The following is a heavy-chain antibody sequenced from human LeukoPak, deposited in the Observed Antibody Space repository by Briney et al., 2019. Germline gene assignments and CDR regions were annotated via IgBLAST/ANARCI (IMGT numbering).Heavy chain of an antibody. Sequence: GGSLRLSCAASGFTFSSYAMRWARQAPGKGLVWVSAISGSGGSTYYADSVKGRFTISRDNSKNTLYLQMNSLRAEDTAVYYCAKRGEGDIVVVPAIAPFDYWGQGTLVTVSS. CDR2: ISGSGGST. CDR1: GFTFSSYA. CDR3: AKRGEGDIVVVPAIAPFDY. D-gene: IGHD2-2*01. V-gene: IGHV3-23*01. J-gene: IGHJ4*02.